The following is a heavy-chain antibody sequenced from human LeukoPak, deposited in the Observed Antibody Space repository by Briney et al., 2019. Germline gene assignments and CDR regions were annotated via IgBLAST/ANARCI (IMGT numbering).Heavy chain of an antibody. J-gene: IGHJ4*02. CDR3: GVQDILTGYGAFYY. D-gene: IGHD3-9*01. CDR1: GFTFSSYS. V-gene: IGHV3-21*01. Sequence: GGSLRLSCAASGFTFSSYSMNWVRHAPGKGLEWVSSISSSSSYIYYTDSVRGRFTISKDNAKNSRYLQMNSLRAEDQAVFYWGVQDILTGYGAFYYWGQGTLVTVSS. CDR2: ISSSSSYI.